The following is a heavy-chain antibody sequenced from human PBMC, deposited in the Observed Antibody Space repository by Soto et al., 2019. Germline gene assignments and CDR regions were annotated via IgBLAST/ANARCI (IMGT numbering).Heavy chain of an antibody. J-gene: IGHJ4*02. CDR2: ISGYNGNT. V-gene: IGHV1-18*01. CDR3: ARDTYYYDSSGIDY. Sequence: ASVKVSCKASGYTFTNYGISWVRQAPGQGLEWMGWISGYNGNTNYAQKLQGRVTMTTDTSTSTAYMELRSLRSDDTAVYYCARDTYYYDSSGIDYWGQGTLVTVSS. D-gene: IGHD3-22*01. CDR1: GYTFTNYG.